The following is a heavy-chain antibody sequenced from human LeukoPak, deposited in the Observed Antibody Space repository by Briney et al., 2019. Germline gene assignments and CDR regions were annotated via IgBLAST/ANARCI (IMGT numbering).Heavy chain of an antibody. Sequence: GASVKVSCKASGYTFTSYYMHWVRQAPGQGLEWMGWINPNSGGTNYQGRVTMTRDTSISTAYMGLSRLRSDDTAVYYCARVTSRYSGSGWFDPWGQGTLVTVSS. J-gene: IGHJ5*02. V-gene: IGHV1-2*02. CDR1: GYTFTSYY. CDR2: INPNSGGT. D-gene: IGHD1-26*01. CDR3: ARVTSRYSGSGWFDP.